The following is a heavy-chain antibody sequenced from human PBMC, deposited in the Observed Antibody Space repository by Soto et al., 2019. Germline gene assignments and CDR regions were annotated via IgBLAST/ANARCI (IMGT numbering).Heavy chain of an antibody. CDR2: INAGNGNT. J-gene: IGHJ6*03. D-gene: IGHD6-13*01. CDR3: ARDLGSSWYYYYYMDV. CDR1: GYTFTSYA. V-gene: IGHV1-3*01. Sequence: ASVKVSCKASGYTFTSYAMHWVRQAPGQRLEWMGWINAGNGNTKYSQKFQGRVTITRDTSASTAYMELSSLRSEDTAVYYCARDLGSSWYYYYYMDVWGQGTSVTVSS.